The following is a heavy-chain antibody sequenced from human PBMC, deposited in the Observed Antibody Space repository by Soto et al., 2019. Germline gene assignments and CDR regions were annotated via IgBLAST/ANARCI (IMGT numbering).Heavy chain of an antibody. J-gene: IGHJ4*02. Sequence: SETLSLTCTVSRRSMSGYYWSWIRQPAGERLEWIGRIYTSGTTDFNPSLKGRVTMSVDTSKNRFSLKLTSVTAADTALYYCAREDYYDTGYYVVWGQGTQVTVSS. CDR1: RRSMSGYY. CDR3: AREDYYDTGYYVV. V-gene: IGHV4-4*07. CDR2: IYTSGTT. D-gene: IGHD3-9*01.